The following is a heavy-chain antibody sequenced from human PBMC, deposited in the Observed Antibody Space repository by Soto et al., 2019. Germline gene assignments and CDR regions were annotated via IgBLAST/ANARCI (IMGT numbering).Heavy chain of an antibody. CDR1: GFTFSSYA. CDR2: ISYDGSNK. D-gene: IGHD3-10*01. CDR3: ARGRSYYYGSGSGY. V-gene: IGHV3-30-3*01. Sequence: QVQLVESGGGVVQPGRSLRLSCAASGFTFSSYAMHWVRQAPGKGLEWVAVISYDGSNKYYADSVKGRFTISRDNSKNTLYLQMNSLRAEDTAVYYCARGRSYYYGSGSGYWGQGTLVTVPS. J-gene: IGHJ4*02.